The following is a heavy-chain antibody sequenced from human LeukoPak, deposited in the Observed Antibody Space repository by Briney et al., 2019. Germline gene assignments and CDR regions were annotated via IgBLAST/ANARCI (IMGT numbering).Heavy chain of an antibody. CDR3: AGDYGANRRAFDI. CDR1: GFTFSSYW. CDR2: INSDGSGT. J-gene: IGHJ3*02. D-gene: IGHD4-23*01. Sequence: GGSLRVSCAASGFTFSSYWMHWVRQAPGKGLVWVSRINSDGSGTTYADSVKGRFTISRDNAENTLYLQMTSLRAEDTAVYYCAGDYGANRRAFDIWGQGTTVAPSS. V-gene: IGHV3-74*01.